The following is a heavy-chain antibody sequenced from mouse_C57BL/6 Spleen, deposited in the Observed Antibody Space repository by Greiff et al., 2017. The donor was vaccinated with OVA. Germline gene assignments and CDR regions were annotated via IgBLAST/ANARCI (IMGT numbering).Heavy chain of an antibody. CDR3: ARENYYGSRGDYYAMDY. V-gene: IGHV5-17*01. J-gene: IGHJ4*01. CDR1: GFTFSDYG. CDR2: ISSGSSTI. D-gene: IGHD1-1*01. Sequence: EVQLVESGGGLVKPGGSLKLSCAASGFTFSDYGMHWVRQAPEKGLEWVAYISSGSSTIYYADTVKGRFTISRDNAKNTLFLQMTSPRSEDTAMYYCARENYYGSRGDYYAMDYWGQGTSVTVSS.